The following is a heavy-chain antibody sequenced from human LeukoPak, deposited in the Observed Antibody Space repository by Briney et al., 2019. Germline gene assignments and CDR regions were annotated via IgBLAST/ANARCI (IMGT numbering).Heavy chain of an antibody. CDR3: ARGPPGSYGYYYGMGV. D-gene: IGHD5-18*01. CDR1: GGSFSGYY. V-gene: IGHV4-34*01. J-gene: IGHJ6*04. Sequence: SETLSLTCAVYGGSFSGYYWSWIRQPPGKGLEWIGEINHSGSTNYNPSLKSRVTISVDTSKNQFSLKLSSVTAADTAVYYCARGPPGSYGYYYGMGVWGKGTTVTVSS. CDR2: INHSGST.